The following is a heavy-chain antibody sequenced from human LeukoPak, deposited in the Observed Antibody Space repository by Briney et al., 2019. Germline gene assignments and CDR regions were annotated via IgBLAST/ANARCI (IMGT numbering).Heavy chain of an antibody. D-gene: IGHD1-7*01. J-gene: IGHJ6*02. V-gene: IGHV1-3*01. CDR1: GYTFTSYA. Sequence: GASVKVSCKASGYTFTSYAMHWVRQATGQRLEWMGWINAGNGNTRYSQKLQGRVTITRDTSANTVYMELSSLRSGATALYYSARDDWNYKFTIHSYYYGMDVWGQGTTVTVSS. CDR3: ARDDWNYKFTIHSYYYGMDV. CDR2: INAGNGNT.